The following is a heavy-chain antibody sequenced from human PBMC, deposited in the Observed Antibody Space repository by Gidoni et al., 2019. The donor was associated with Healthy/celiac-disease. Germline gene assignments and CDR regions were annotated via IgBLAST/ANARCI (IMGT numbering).Heavy chain of an antibody. J-gene: IGHJ4*02. CDR1: GFTFSSYA. Sequence: EVQLLASGGDLVQPGGSLRLSCAASGFTFSSYAMSWVRQAPGKGLEWVSDISGSGGSTYYADSVKGRFTISRDNSKNTLYLQMNSLRAEDTAVYYCAKNIAVAGLPCDYWGQGTLVTVSS. CDR3: AKNIAVAGLPCDY. V-gene: IGHV3-23*01. CDR2: ISGSGGST. D-gene: IGHD6-19*01.